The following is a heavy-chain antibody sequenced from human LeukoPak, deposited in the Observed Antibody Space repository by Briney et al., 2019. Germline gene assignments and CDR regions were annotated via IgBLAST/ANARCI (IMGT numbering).Heavy chain of an antibody. V-gene: IGHV3-23*01. Sequence: GGSLRLSCAASGFTFNNYAMSWVRQAPGKGLEWVSAVSGSGDSYCADPVKGRFTISRDNSKNTLYLQMNSLRAEDAAVYYCVACSSGSCYGDRFDPWGQGTLVTVSS. CDR3: VACSSGSCYGDRFDP. D-gene: IGHD2-2*01. J-gene: IGHJ5*02. CDR2: VSGSGDS. CDR1: GFTFNNYA.